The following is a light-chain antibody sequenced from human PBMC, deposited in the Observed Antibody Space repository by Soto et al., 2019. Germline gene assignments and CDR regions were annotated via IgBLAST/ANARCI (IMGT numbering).Light chain of an antibody. J-gene: IGLJ1*01. CDR3: CSYAGSSTYV. V-gene: IGLV2-23*02. Sequence: QSVLTQPASVSGSPGQSITISCTGTSSDVGSYNLVSWYQQHPGKAPKLMIYEVSKRPSGVSNRFSGSKSGNTASPTISGLQAEDEADYYCCSYAGSSTYVFVTGTKVTVL. CDR2: EVS. CDR1: SSDVGSYNL.